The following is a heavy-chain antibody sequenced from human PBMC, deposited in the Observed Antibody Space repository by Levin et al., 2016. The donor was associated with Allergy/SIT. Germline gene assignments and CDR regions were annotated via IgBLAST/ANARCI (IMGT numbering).Heavy chain of an antibody. CDR1: GGSISSSSYY. Sequence: GSLRLSCTVSGGSISSSSYYWGWIRQPPGKGLEWIGSIYYSGSTYYNPSLKSRVTISVDTSKNQFSLKLSSVTAADTAVYYCARQGAATKYYYYYGMDVWGQGTTVTVSS. V-gene: IGHV4-39*01. J-gene: IGHJ6*02. D-gene: IGHD4/OR15-4a*01. CDR3: ARQGAATKYYYYYGMDV. CDR2: IYYSGST.